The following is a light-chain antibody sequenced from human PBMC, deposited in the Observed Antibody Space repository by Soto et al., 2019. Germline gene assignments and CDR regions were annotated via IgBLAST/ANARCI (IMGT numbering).Light chain of an antibody. V-gene: IGLV2-23*01. CDR2: EGI. CDR1: SSTVGGFNV. Sequence: QSVLTQPASVSGSPGQSITISCTGTSSTVGGFNVVSWYQQHPGKAPKVIIYEGIKRPSGVSNRFSGSNSGSTASLTISGLQAEDEADYYCFPYVGATTYGLGTGTKVTGL. J-gene: IGLJ1*01. CDR3: FPYVGATTYG.